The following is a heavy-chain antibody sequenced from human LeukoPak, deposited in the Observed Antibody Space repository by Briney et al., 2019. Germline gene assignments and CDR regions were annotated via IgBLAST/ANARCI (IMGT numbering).Heavy chain of an antibody. CDR2: IYYTGST. J-gene: IGHJ5*02. Sequence: SETLSLTCMVPGGSIRGYYWSWIRQPPGKGLEGIGYIYYTGSTNYNPSLKSRVTISVDTSKNQFSLKPSSATAADTAVYYCARTTGRGALSFDPWGQGTLVTVSS. V-gene: IGHV4-59*08. CDR1: GGSIRGYY. CDR3: ARTTGRGALSFDP. D-gene: IGHD3-10*01.